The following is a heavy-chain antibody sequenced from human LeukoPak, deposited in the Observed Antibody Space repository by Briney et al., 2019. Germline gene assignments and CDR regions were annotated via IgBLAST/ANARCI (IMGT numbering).Heavy chain of an antibody. J-gene: IGHJ4*02. Sequence: ASVKISCKVSGYTFTDYYMHWVQQAPGKGLEWMGLVDPEDGETIYAEKFQGRVTITADTSTDTAYMELSSLKTEDTAVYYCTTGRYFDWLAIHWGQGTLVTVSS. V-gene: IGHV1-69-2*01. CDR3: TTGRYFDWLAIH. CDR2: VDPEDGET. D-gene: IGHD3-9*01. CDR1: GYTFTDYY.